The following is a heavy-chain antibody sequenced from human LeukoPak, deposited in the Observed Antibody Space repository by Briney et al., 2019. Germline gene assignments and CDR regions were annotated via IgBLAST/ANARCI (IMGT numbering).Heavy chain of an antibody. CDR3: ARGRSGGRNSGSWLHFDY. CDR1: GYTFTSYY. CDR2: INPSGGST. Sequence: ASVKVSXKASGYTFTSYYMHWVRQAPGQGLEWMGIINPSGGSTGYAQKFQGRVTMTRNTSISTAYMELSSLRSEDTAVYYCARGRSGGRNSGSWLHFDYWGQGTLVTVSS. J-gene: IGHJ4*02. V-gene: IGHV1-46*01. D-gene: IGHD1-26*01.